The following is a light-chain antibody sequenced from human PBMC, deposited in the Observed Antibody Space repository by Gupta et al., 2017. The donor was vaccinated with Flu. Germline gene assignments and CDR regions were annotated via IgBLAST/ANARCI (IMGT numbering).Light chain of an antibody. CDR1: ESVRRNS. J-gene: IGKJ4*01. CDR2: GGC. CDR3: QQDGRSPLT. Sequence: PGERATLSCRASESVRRNSLAWYQQKPGQAPRLLIYGGCTRATGVPDRFSGSGSGTEFTLTISGLEPEDFAVYCCQQDGRSPLTFGGGTKVEIK. V-gene: IGKV3-20*01.